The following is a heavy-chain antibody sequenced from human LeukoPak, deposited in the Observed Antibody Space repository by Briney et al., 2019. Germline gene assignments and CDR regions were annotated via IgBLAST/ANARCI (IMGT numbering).Heavy chain of an antibody. V-gene: IGHV4-39*01. D-gene: IGHD4-23*01. CDR1: GDSISSSYYY. Sequence: PSETLSLTCTVSGDSISSSYYYWAWIRQPPGKGLEWIGSIYYDGRTCYNPSLTSPVTISLDTSTNQISLNLNSVTATAAAVYYCARRAHWMGGNCPPVWGQGTTVTVSS. CDR3: ARRAHWMGGNCPPV. CDR2: IYYDGRT. J-gene: IGHJ6*02.